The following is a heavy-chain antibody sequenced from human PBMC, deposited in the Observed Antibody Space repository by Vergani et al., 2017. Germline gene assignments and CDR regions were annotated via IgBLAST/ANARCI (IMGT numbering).Heavy chain of an antibody. Sequence: EVQLVESGGGLVKPGGSLRLSCAASGFTFSSYNMNWVRQAPGKGLEWVSSITSSSSYTYYADSVRGRFTSSRDNAKNSLYLQMNSLRAEDTAVYFCASNLPTRADFDYWGQGTLVTVSS. V-gene: IGHV3-21*01. J-gene: IGHJ4*02. D-gene: IGHD1-1*01. CDR3: ASNLPTRADFDY. CDR2: ITSSSSYT. CDR1: GFTFSSYN.